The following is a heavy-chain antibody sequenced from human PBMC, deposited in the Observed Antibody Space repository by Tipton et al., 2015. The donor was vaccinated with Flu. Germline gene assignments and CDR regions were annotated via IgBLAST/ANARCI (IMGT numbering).Heavy chain of an antibody. CDR2: MSDSGNT. V-gene: IGHV4-59*08. J-gene: IGHJ6*03. D-gene: IGHD1-14*01. Sequence: GLVKPSETLSLTCSVSGDSMTTYYWSWIRQIPGRGLEWMGYMSDSGNTSYTPSLKSRLTISIDMSTNQFSLKLNSVTAADTAVYYCVRHLRTVYPPYMDVWGQGTTVTVSS. CDR3: VRHLRTVYPPYMDV. CDR1: GDSMTTYY.